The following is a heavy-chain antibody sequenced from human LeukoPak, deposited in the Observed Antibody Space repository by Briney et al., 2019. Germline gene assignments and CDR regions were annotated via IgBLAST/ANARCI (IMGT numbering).Heavy chain of an antibody. Sequence: RGSLRLSCAASGFTFSSYAMSWVRQAPGKGLEWVPAISGSGGSTYYADSVKGRFTISRDNSKNTLYLQMNSLRAEDTAVYYCAKDSRSWDFGSGYIYWGQGTLVTVSS. J-gene: IGHJ4*02. CDR2: ISGSGGST. CDR1: GFTFSSYA. D-gene: IGHD3-3*01. V-gene: IGHV3-23*01. CDR3: AKDSRSWDFGSGYIY.